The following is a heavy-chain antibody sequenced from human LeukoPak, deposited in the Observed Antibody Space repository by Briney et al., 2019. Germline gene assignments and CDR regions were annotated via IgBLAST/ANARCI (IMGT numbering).Heavy chain of an antibody. CDR2: VFPHSGHT. D-gene: IGHD5/OR15-5a*01. V-gene: IGHV1-2*02. CDR3: ARPRRDLVSAAPFPF. J-gene: IGHJ1*01. CDR1: GYTFTDYY. Sequence: GASVKVSCKASGYTFTDYYILWVRQAPGEGLEGVGWVFPHSGHTYYAQRFHGRVAMTTDTSINTAYMEVYRLKSDDTGVYFCARPRRDLVSAAPFPFWGQGTLVTVSS.